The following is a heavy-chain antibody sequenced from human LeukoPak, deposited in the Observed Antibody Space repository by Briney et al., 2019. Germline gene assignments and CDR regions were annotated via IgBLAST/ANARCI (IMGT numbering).Heavy chain of an antibody. Sequence: ASVKVSCKASGYLFINYGIGWLRQAPGQGLECMGWISPYSGNTDYAQKLQGRVTMTTDTSTTTAYMELRSLRFDDTAVYYCARTSGVSVAGSPYYFDFWGQGTLISVSS. CDR1: GYLFINYG. J-gene: IGHJ4*02. D-gene: IGHD6-19*01. V-gene: IGHV1-18*01. CDR2: ISPYSGNT. CDR3: ARTSGVSVAGSPYYFDF.